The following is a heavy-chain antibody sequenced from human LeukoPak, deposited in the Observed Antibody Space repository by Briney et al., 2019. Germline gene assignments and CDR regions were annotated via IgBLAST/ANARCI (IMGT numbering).Heavy chain of an antibody. CDR3: ARASSRRGFLDY. V-gene: IGHV3-23*01. J-gene: IGHJ4*02. Sequence: GGSLRLSCAASGFTFNSYAMNWVRQAPGKGLEWVSAISGSGGATYYADSVKGRFTISRDNSKNTLYLQMNSLRAEDTAVYYCARASSRRGFLDYWGQGILVTVSS. CDR2: ISGSGGAT. D-gene: IGHD3-22*01. CDR1: GFTFNSYA.